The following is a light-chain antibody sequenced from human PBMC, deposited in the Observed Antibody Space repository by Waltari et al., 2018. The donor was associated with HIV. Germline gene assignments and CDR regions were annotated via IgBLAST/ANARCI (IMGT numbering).Light chain of an antibody. CDR2: RNN. J-gene: IGLJ3*02. CDR3: AAWDDSLSGSWV. Sequence: QSVLTQPPSASGTPGHRVTISCSGSSSNIGSNYVYWYQQLPGTAPKLLIYRNNHRPSGVPDRFSGSKSGTSASLAISGLRSEDEADYYCAAWDDSLSGSWVFGGGTKLTVL. V-gene: IGLV1-47*01. CDR1: SSNIGSNY.